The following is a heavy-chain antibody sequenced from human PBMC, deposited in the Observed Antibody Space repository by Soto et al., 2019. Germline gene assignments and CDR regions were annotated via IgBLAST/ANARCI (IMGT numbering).Heavy chain of an antibody. CDR2: ISGGGGGT. CDR1: GFTLTRSG. Sequence: EVQLLESGGGLVQPGGSLRLSCVGSGFTLTRSGMSWVRQAPGKGLEWVSGISGGGGGTYYADSVRGRFTISRDISKNTVCLQMNGLRAEDTAVYFCAKDVGRWVETFDNWGQGTRVTVSS. V-gene: IGHV3-23*01. J-gene: IGHJ4*02. CDR3: AKDVGRWVETFDN. D-gene: IGHD2-21*02.